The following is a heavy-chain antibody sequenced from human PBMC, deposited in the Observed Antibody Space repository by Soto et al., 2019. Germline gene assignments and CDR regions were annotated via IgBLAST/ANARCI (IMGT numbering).Heavy chain of an antibody. J-gene: IGHJ4*02. Sequence: QVQLQESGPGVVEPSQTLSLTCTVSDGSISSGGYYWSWIRQHPGKGLEWIGYIYYSGSTYYNPSLKSRVTISVDTSKNQFSLKLSSVTAADTAVYYCASYVPQHISYSTSNGDCFDYWGQGTLVTVSS. V-gene: IGHV4-31*03. CDR3: ASYVPQHISYSTSNGDCFDY. D-gene: IGHD2-21*01. CDR2: IYYSGST. CDR1: DGSISSGGYY.